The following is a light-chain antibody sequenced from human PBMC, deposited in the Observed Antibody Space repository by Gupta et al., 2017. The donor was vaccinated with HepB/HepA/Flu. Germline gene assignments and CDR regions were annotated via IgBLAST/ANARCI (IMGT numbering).Light chain of an antibody. CDR3: QQRSKWIT. J-gene: IGKJ5*01. V-gene: IGKV3-11*01. CDR2: DTS. Sequence: EIVLTQSPATLSLSPGARATLSCRASQTVSTYLAWYQQKPGKAPRLLIFDTSNRAIGIPARCSGSGSGTDFTITISSLEPEDVAVYYCQQRSKWITFGQGTRLEIK. CDR1: QTVSTY.